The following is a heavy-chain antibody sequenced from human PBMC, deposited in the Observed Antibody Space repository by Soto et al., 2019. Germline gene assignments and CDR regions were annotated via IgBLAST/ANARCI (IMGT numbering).Heavy chain of an antibody. V-gene: IGHV4-34*01. CDR3: ARGERIVARVLYYYCYYGMDV. D-gene: IGHD6-6*01. CDR1: GGSFSGYC. Sequence: SSETLSLTCAVYGGSFSGYCRSWVRQPPGKGLEWIGEISPSGSNNYNPSLKRRVTRSLDTTTNQSSLKLSSGSGADEAVYYCARGERIVARVLYYYCYYGMDVWGQGTTVTVSS. CDR2: ISPSGSN. J-gene: IGHJ6*02.